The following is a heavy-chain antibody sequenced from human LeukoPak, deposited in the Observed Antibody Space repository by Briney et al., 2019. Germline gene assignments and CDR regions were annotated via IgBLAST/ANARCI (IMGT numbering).Heavy chain of an antibody. CDR2: IWYDGSNT. V-gene: IGHV3-33*01. Sequence: GRSLRLSCAASGFTFSSYGMHWVRQAPGKGLEWVAMIWYDGSNTYYADSVKGRFTISRDNSKNTLFLQMDRLRAEDTAVYYCARDRSTTHFDYWGQGTLVTVSS. D-gene: IGHD5/OR15-5a*01. CDR1: GFTFSSYG. J-gene: IGHJ4*02. CDR3: ARDRSTTHFDY.